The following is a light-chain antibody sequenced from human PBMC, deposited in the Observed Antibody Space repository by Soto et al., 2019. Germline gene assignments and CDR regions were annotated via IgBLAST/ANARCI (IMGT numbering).Light chain of an antibody. CDR1: SSDVAAYNY. CDR3: CSYAGSYTYVV. Sequence: SALTQPRSVSGSPGQSVTISCTGTSSDVAAYNYVSWYQHHPGKAPKLLICDVSRRPSGVPDRFSGSKSGNTASLTISGLQAEDEADYYCCSYAGSYTYVVFGGGTQLTVL. J-gene: IGLJ2*01. CDR2: DVS. V-gene: IGLV2-11*01.